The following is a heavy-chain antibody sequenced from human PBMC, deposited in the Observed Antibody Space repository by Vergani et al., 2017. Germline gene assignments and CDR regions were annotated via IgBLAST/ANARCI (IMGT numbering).Heavy chain of an antibody. D-gene: IGHD3-3*01. CDR1: GFTFSNAW. Sequence: EVQLVESGGGLVKPGGSLRLSCAASGFTFSNAWMSWARQAPGKGLGWVGRIKSKTDGGTTDYAAPVKGRFTIARDDSKNTLSLQMNSLKTEDTAVYYCTTGSTIFGVESHKRDYWGQGTLVTVSS. CDR3: TTGSTIFGVESHKRDY. J-gene: IGHJ4*02. V-gene: IGHV3-15*01. CDR2: IKSKTDGGTT.